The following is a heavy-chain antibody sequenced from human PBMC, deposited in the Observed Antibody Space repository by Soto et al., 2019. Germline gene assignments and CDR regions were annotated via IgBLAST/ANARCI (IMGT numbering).Heavy chain of an antibody. CDR1: GFTFSSYT. CDR3: AREWSISVAAPGY. Sequence: QVQLVESGGGVVQPGRSLRLSCAASGFTFSSYTMHWVRQAPGKGLEWVAGISNDGSNKDYADSVKGRFTTSRDNSKNPPHLPMNRLRAEDTAVYYCAREWSISVAAPGYWGQGTRVTVSS. J-gene: IGHJ4*02. D-gene: IGHD6-19*01. V-gene: IGHV3-30-3*01. CDR2: ISNDGSNK.